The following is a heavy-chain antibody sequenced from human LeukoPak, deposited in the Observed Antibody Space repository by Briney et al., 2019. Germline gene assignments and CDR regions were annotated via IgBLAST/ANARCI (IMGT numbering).Heavy chain of an antibody. V-gene: IGHV5-51*01. Sequence: GESLKISCKASGYKFINYWIGWVRQMPGKGPECLGIIHPGGSETRYSPSFEGQVTISADKSITTAYLHWSSLRASDTAIYFCARLSSGAIIPRSHFDYWGQGTLVTVSS. CDR2: IHPGGSET. D-gene: IGHD6-6*01. CDR3: ARLSSGAIIPRSHFDY. CDR1: GYKFINYW. J-gene: IGHJ4*02.